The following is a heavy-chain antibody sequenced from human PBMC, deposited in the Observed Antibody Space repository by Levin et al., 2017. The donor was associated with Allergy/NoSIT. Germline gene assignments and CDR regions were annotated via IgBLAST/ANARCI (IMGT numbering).Heavy chain of an antibody. CDR3: ARRVPGMSAVATTDWFDP. J-gene: IGHJ5*02. CDR1: GGTFSSYA. CDR2: IIPIFTTT. V-gene: IGHV1-69*01. Sequence: KISCKASGGTFSSYAINWVRQAPGQGLEWMGGIIPIFTTTNYAQKFQGRVTITADESTSTVYMELSSLRSEDTAMYYCARRVPGMSAVATTDWFDPWGQGTLVTVSS. D-gene: IGHD6-13*01.